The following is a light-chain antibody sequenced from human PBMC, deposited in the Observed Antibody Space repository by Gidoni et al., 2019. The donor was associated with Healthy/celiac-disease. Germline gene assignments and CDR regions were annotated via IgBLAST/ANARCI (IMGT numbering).Light chain of an antibody. CDR1: QSISSW. V-gene: IGKV1-5*03. Sequence: DIQMTQSPSTLSASVGDRVTITCRASQSISSWLAWYQQKPGKAPKLLTYKASSLESGVPSRFSGSGSGTEFTLTISSLQPDDFATYYCQQYNSYSRATWPFGQGTKVEIK. CDR2: KAS. CDR3: QQYNSYSRATWP. J-gene: IGKJ1*01.